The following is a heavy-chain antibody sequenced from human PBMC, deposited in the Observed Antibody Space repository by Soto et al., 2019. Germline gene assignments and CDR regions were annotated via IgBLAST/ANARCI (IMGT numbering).Heavy chain of an antibody. J-gene: IGHJ2*01. CDR2: ISSSRSYI. D-gene: IGHD1-7*01. CDR1: GFTFSSYS. V-gene: IGHV3-21*01. Sequence: EVQLVESGGGLVKPGGSLRLSCAASGFTFSSYSMNWVRQAPGKGLEWVSSISSSRSYIYYAYSVKVRCTISRDNAKNSLYLQMNSLRAEDTDVYYCARDELEVRLGLGFDLWGRGTLVTVSS. CDR3: ARDELEVRLGLGFDL.